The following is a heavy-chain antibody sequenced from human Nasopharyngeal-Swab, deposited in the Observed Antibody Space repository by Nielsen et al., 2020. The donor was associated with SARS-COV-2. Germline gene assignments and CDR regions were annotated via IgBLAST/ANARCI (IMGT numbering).Heavy chain of an antibody. Sequence: GGSLRLSCAASGFTFSDFSMHWVRQAPGKGLEWVAVMSKDGSSQYYADFVKGRFTISRDNPKKTLSLQMNSLRLEDTAVYFCASKVETLHAFDVWGQGTMVTVSS. CDR1: GFTFSDFS. CDR3: ASKVETLHAFDV. V-gene: IGHV3-30*04. CDR2: MSKDGSSQ. D-gene: IGHD2-21*02. J-gene: IGHJ3*01.